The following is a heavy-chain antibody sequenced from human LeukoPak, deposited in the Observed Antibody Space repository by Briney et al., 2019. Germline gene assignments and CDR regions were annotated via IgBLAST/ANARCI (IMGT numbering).Heavy chain of an antibody. CDR1: GYTFTSYD. Sequence: GASVKVSCKASGYTFTSYDINWVRQATGQGLEWMGWMNPNSGNTGYAQKFQGRVTITRNTSISTAYMELSSLRSEDTAVYYCARGFQWELAFDYWGQGTLVTVSS. CDR3: ARGFQWELAFDY. J-gene: IGHJ4*02. V-gene: IGHV1-8*03. D-gene: IGHD1-26*01. CDR2: MNPNSGNT.